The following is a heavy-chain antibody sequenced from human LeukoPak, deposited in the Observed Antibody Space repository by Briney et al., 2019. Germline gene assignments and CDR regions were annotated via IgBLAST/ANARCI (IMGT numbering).Heavy chain of an antibody. J-gene: IGHJ4*02. V-gene: IGHV3-20*04. CDR2: INWNGGDT. CDR1: GFTFDDYA. CDR3: ARVKGGATTDY. D-gene: IGHD1-26*01. Sequence: GGSLRLSCAASGFTFDDYAMNWVRKGPGKGLEWVSGINWNGGDTAYADSVKGRFTISRDNAKNSLHLQMNSLRVEDTALYYCARVKGGATTDYWGQGTLVTVSS.